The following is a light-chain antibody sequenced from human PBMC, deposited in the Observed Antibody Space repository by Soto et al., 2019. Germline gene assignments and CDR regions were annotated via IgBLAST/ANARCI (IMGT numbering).Light chain of an antibody. CDR1: QSLGSTS. V-gene: IGKV3-20*01. Sequence: EIVLTQSPGTLSLSPGERATLSCRTSQSLGSTSLAWYQQKPGQAPRLLIYAASTRATGIPDRFSGSGSGTDFTLTISRLEPEDFVVYYCQQYGTSPITFGQGTRLDIK. J-gene: IGKJ5*01. CDR3: QQYGTSPIT. CDR2: AAS.